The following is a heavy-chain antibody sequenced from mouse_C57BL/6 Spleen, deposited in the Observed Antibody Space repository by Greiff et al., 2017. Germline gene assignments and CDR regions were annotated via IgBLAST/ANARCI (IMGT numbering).Heavy chain of an antibody. J-gene: IGHJ4*01. D-gene: IGHD1-1*02. CDR2: IDPETGGT. CDR1: GYTFTDYE. Sequence: QVQLKESGAELVRPGASVTLSCKASGYTFTDYEMHWVKQTPVHGLEWIGAIDPETGGTAYNQKFKGKAILTADKSSSTAYMELRSLTSEDSAVYYCTRRGPYGLYAMDYWGQGTSVTVSS. CDR3: TRRGPYGLYAMDY. V-gene: IGHV1-15*01.